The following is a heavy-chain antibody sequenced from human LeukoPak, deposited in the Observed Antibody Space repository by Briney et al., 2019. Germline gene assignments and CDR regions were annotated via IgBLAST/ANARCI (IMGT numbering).Heavy chain of an antibody. CDR2: IKSKTDTGTT. J-gene: IGHJ3*02. V-gene: IGHV3-15*01. Sequence: GGSLRLSCAASGFTFSNAWMSWVRQAPGKGLEWVGRIKSKTDTGTTDYAAPVKGRFTISRDDSKNTLYLQMNSLKTEDTAVYYCTTPYSGSNHAFDIWGQGTMVTVSS. CDR3: TTPYSGSNHAFDI. D-gene: IGHD1-26*01. CDR1: GFTFSNAW.